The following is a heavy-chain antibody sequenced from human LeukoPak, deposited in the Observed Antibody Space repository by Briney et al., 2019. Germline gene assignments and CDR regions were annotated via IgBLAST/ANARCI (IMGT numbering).Heavy chain of an antibody. V-gene: IGHV3-48*03. Sequence: GGSLRLSCAASGFTFSSYEMNWVRQAPGKGLEWVSYISSSGSTIYYADSVKGRFTISRDNAKNSLYLQMNSLRAEDTAVYYCASFNSGYYTFDYWGQGTLVTVSS. D-gene: IGHD3-3*01. CDR1: GFTFSSYE. J-gene: IGHJ4*02. CDR3: ASFNSGYYTFDY. CDR2: ISSSGSTI.